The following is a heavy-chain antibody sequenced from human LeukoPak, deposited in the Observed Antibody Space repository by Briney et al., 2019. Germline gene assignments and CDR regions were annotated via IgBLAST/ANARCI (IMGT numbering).Heavy chain of an antibody. CDR1: GGTFSSYA. CDR3: ARLIPHYYDSSGPNWFDP. V-gene: IGHV1-69*13. D-gene: IGHD3-22*01. Sequence: ASVKVSCKASGGTFSSYAISLVRQAPGQGLEWIGGIIPIFGTANYAQKFQGRVTITADESTSTAYMELSSLRSEDTAVYYCARLIPHYYDSSGPNWFDPWGQGTLVTVSS. CDR2: IIPIFGTA. J-gene: IGHJ5*02.